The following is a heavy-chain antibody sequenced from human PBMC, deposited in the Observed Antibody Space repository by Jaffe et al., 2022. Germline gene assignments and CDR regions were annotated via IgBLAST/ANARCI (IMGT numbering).Heavy chain of an antibody. CDR3: ARSGWNRYYYYYYMDV. V-gene: IGHV4-34*01. CDR2: INHSGST. D-gene: IGHD1-1*01. J-gene: IGHJ6*03. Sequence: QVQLQQWGAGLLKPSETLSLTCAVYGGSFSGYYWSWIRQPPGKGLEWIGEINHSGSTNYNPSLKSRVTISVDTSKNQFSLKLSSVTAADTAVYYCARSGWNRYYYYYYMDVWGKGTTVTVSS. CDR1: GGSFSGYY.